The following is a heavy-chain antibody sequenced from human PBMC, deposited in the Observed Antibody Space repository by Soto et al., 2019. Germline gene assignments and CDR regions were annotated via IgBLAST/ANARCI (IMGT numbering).Heavy chain of an antibody. CDR2: INSDGSST. CDR1: GFTFSSYW. CDR3: ARVRIAASGPYYIDY. V-gene: IGHV3-74*01. Sequence: EVQLVESGGGLVQPGGSLRLSCAASGFTFSSYWMHWVRQAPGKGLVWVSRINSDGSSTNYADSVKGRFTISRDNAKNTLFLQMSSLTADDTAVYYCARVRIAASGPYYIDYWGQGILVTVSS. J-gene: IGHJ4*02. D-gene: IGHD6-13*01.